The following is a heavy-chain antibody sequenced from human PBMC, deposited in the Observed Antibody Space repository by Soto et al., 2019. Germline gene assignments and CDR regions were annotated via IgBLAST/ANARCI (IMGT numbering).Heavy chain of an antibody. D-gene: IGHD3-10*01. CDR3: ASMGYHYGSGSYPLDY. V-gene: IGHV4-59*08. Sequence: PSETLSLTCTVSGGSISSYYWTWIRQPPGKGLEWIGFMYNSGSTHYNPSIKSRVTISLDTSKNQFSLNLRSVTAADTAVYYCASMGYHYGSGSYPLDYWGQGTLVTVSS. J-gene: IGHJ4*02. CDR2: MYNSGST. CDR1: GGSISSYY.